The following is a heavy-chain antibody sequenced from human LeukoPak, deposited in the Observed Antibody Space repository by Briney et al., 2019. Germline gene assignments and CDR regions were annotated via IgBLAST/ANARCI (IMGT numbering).Heavy chain of an antibody. V-gene: IGHV3-23*01. CDR2: ISGSGGST. CDR1: GFTFSSYA. CDR3: AIAVAGTRDY. Sequence: PGGSLRLSCAASGFTFSSYAMSWVRQAPGKGLEWVSAISGSGGSTYYADSVKGRFTISRANSKNTLYLQMNSMTAEDTAVYYAAIAVAGTRDYWGQGTLDTVSS. J-gene: IGHJ4*02. D-gene: IGHD2-15*01.